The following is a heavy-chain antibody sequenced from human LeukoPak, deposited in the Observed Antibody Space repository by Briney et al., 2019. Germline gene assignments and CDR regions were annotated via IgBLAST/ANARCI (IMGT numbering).Heavy chain of an antibody. CDR3: AREKRRDYYNSGSYTPAAY. CDR1: GFTFDDYA. CDR2: ISWNSGSI. D-gene: IGHD3-10*01. J-gene: IGHJ4*02. Sequence: GRSLRLSCAASGFTFDDYAMHWVRQAPGKGLEWVSGISWNSGSIGYADSVKGRFTISRDNAKNSLYLQMNSLRSDDTAMYYCAREKRRDYYNSGSYTPAAYWGQGTLVTVSS. V-gene: IGHV3-9*01.